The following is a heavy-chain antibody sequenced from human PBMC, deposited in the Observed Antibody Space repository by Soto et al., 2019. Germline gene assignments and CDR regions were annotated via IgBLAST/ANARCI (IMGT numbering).Heavy chain of an antibody. V-gene: IGHV1-2*02. J-gene: IGHJ4*02. CDR3: ARAVHTMIQGGRFRVDQ. CDR2: INPNGGGT. Sequence: QVQLVQSGAEMKKPGASVKVSCEASGYTFTAYYIHWVRQAPGQGLEWMGWINPNGGGTKYAQKLQGSITMTRDKSTNTAYMELTRRTSDDAAVYYCARAVHTMIQGGRFRVDQWGQGTLVAVSS. D-gene: IGHD3-10*01. CDR1: GYTFTAYY.